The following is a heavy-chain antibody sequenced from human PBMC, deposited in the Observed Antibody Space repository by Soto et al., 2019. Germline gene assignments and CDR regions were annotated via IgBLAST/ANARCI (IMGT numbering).Heavy chain of an antibody. CDR3: AREYKTGWST. J-gene: IGHJ4*02. D-gene: IGHD6-19*01. CDR2: TYYRSKWYI. CDR1: GDSVSRNSSV. V-gene: IGHV6-1*01. Sequence: SQTLSLTCAISGDSVSRNSSVWNWIRQSPSRGLEWLGRTYYRSKWYIDYAVSVKSRITINPDTSKNQFSLQLNSVTPDDTALYYCAREYKTGWSTWGQGTRVTDSS.